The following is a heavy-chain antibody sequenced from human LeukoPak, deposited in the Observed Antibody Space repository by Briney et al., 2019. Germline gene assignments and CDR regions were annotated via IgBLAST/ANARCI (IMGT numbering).Heavy chain of an antibody. D-gene: IGHD3-22*01. J-gene: IGHJ6*02. V-gene: IGHV4-34*01. CDR3: ASRGGGYYYGLPYYYGMDV. Sequence: PSETLSLTCTVSGGSISSYYWSWIRQPPGKGLEWIGEINHSGSTNYNLSLKSRVTISVDTSKNQFSLKLSSVTAADTAVYYCASRGGGYYYGLPYYYGMDVWGQGTTVTVSS. CDR2: INHSGST. CDR1: GGSISSYY.